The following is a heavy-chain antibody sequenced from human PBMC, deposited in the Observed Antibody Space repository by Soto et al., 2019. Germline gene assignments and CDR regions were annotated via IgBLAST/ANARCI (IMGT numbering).Heavy chain of an antibody. CDR3: AKDLVSTGTTSLHDYVWGSPGDY. Sequence: EVQLLESGGGLVQPGGSLRLSCAASGFTFSSYAMSWVRQAPGKGLEWVSAISGSGGSTYYADSVKGRFTISRDNSKNTLYLQMNSLRAEDTAVYYCAKDLVSTGTTSLHDYVWGSPGDYWGQGTLVTVSS. CDR1: GFTFSSYA. J-gene: IGHJ4*02. CDR2: ISGSGGST. V-gene: IGHV3-23*01. D-gene: IGHD3-16*01.